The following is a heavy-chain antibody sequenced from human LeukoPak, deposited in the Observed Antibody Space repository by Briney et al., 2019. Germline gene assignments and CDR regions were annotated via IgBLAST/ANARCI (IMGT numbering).Heavy chain of an antibody. CDR2: ISGSGGST. CDR1: GFTFSSYG. Sequence: GGSLRLSCAASGFTFSSYGMHWVRQAPGKGLEWVSAISGSGGSTYYADSVKGRFTISRDNSKNTLYLQMNSLRAEDTAVYYCATPAVAGPRRPFDYWGQGTLVTVSS. V-gene: IGHV3-23*01. D-gene: IGHD6-19*01. J-gene: IGHJ4*02. CDR3: ATPAVAGPRRPFDY.